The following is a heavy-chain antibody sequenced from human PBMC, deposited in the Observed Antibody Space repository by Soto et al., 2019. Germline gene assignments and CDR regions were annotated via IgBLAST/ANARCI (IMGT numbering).Heavy chain of an antibody. D-gene: IGHD3-10*01. J-gene: IGHJ5*02. CDR2: ISGSGGST. CDR1: GFTFSSYA. Sequence: PGGSLRLSCAASGFTFSSYAMSWVRQAPGKGLEWVSAISGSGGSTYYADSVKGRFTISRDNSKNTLYLQMNSLGAEDTAVYYCAKAPSTGYYLNWFDPWGQGALVTVSS. V-gene: IGHV3-23*01. CDR3: AKAPSTGYYLNWFDP.